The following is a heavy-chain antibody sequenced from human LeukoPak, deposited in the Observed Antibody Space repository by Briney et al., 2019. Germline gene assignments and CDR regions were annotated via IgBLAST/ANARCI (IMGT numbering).Heavy chain of an antibody. CDR2: ISSSSSYI. J-gene: IGHJ3*02. Sequence: GGSLRLSCAASGFTFSSYSMNWVRQAPGKGLEWVSSISSSSSYIYYADSVKGRFTISRDNAKNSLYLQMNSLRAEDTAVYYCAKDREAYCGGDCYSPDAFDIWGQGTMVTVSS. V-gene: IGHV3-21*04. CDR1: GFTFSSYS. CDR3: AKDREAYCGGDCYSPDAFDI. D-gene: IGHD2-21*02.